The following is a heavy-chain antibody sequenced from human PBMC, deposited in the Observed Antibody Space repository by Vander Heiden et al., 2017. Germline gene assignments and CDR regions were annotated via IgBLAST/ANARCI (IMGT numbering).Heavy chain of an antibody. D-gene: IGHD2-2*01. CDR2: TKDSGSA. J-gene: IGHJ5*02. CDR3: ARLLVVSQRDL. CDR1: GGSLSTYY. Sequence: VQVQQWGAGLVKPSETLSLTCAVYGGSLSTYYWSWIRQAPGKPLEWIGETKDSGSATYNPTLKSRVSMSIDTSKNQFSLTLRSVTAADTAVYYCARLLVVSQRDLWGQGTQVTVSS. V-gene: IGHV4-34*01.